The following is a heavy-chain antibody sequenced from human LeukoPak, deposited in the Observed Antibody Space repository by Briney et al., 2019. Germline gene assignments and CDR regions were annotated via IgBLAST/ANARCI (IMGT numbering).Heavy chain of an antibody. J-gene: IGHJ4*02. D-gene: IGHD6-13*01. CDR1: AFTFSSYG. Sequence: GGSLRLSCAASAFTFSSYGMHWVRQAPGKGLEWVAVISYDGSNKYYADSVKGRFTISRDNSKNTLYLQMNSLRAEDTAVYYCAKPPTYSSSWYPFDYWGQGTLVTVSS. V-gene: IGHV3-30*18. CDR3: AKPPTYSSSWYPFDY. CDR2: ISYDGSNK.